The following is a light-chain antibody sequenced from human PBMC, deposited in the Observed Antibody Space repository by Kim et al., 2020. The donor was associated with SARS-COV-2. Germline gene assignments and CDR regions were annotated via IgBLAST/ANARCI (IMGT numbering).Light chain of an antibody. J-gene: IGLJ3*02. Sequence: GQSVTISCAGTNSDIGSYHLVSWYQQRPGKAPKLMIYEVTKRPAGVSNRFSGSRSGNTASLTISGLQAEDEGDYYCCSHASGSNWVFGGGTQLTVL. V-gene: IGLV2-23*02. CDR3: CSHASGSNWV. CDR1: NSDIGSYHL. CDR2: EVT.